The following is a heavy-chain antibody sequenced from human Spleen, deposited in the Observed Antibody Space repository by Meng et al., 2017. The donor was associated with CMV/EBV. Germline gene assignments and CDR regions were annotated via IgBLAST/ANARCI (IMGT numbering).Heavy chain of an antibody. D-gene: IGHD3-10*01. Sequence: LSLTYACSGGSIRGSSGGSWVRQPPGKGLEWIGEIYHSGSTNYNPSLKSRVTISVDKSKNQFSLKLSSVTAADTAVYYCARYSGSFDYWGQGTLVTVSS. CDR1: GGSIRGSSG. V-gene: IGHV4-4*02. CDR2: IYHSGST. CDR3: ARYSGSFDY. J-gene: IGHJ4*02.